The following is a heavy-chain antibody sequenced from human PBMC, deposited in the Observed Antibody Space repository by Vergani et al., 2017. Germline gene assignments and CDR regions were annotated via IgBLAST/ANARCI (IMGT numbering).Heavy chain of an antibody. CDR1: GVSMQSGSFY. D-gene: IGHD4-17*01. Sequence: QVQLHESGPGLVKPSETLSLICSVSGVSMQSGSFYWTWIRQTAERRLEWMGRVYPSGTTNYNPSLNGRVTIFVDKSKNLLSLRLNSVTAADTAVYYCAREPGRTTVTKGRGVGWFDPWGQGTLVTVSS. CDR2: VYPSGTT. V-gene: IGHV4-61*02. CDR3: AREPGRTTVTKGRGVGWFDP. J-gene: IGHJ5*02.